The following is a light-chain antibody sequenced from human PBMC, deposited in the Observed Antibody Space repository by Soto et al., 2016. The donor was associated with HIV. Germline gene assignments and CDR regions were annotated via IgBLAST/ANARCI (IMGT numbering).Light chain of an antibody. J-gene: IGLJ2*01. CDR1: ALPKQY. Sequence: SYELTQPPSVSVSPGQTARITCSGDALPKQYVYWYQQKSGQVPVLVIYKDTKRTSGISERFSGSSSGTTATLTISAVQAEGEADYYCQSSDSSGTYNVVFGGGTKLTV. CDR3: QSSDSSGTYNVV. V-gene: IGLV3-25*03. CDR2: KDT.